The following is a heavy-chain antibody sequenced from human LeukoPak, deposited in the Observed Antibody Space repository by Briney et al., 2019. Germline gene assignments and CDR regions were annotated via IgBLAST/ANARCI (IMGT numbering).Heavy chain of an antibody. J-gene: IGHJ4*02. CDR1: GFTFSSYA. D-gene: IGHD6-13*01. V-gene: IGHV3-23*01. CDR3: AKQWEYSSSWYKGGAGY. CDR2: ISGSGGST. Sequence: GGSLRLSCAASGFTFSSYAMSWVRQAPGKGLEWVSAISGSGGSTYYADSVKGRFTISRDNSKNTLYLQMNSLRAEDTAVYYCAKQWEYSSSWYKGGAGYWGQGTLVTVSS.